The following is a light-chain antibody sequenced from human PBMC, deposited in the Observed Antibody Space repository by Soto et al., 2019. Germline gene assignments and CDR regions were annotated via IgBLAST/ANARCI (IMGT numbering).Light chain of an antibody. CDR3: QQYKKWPRT. CDR2: GAS. V-gene: IGKV3-20*01. J-gene: IGKJ1*01. CDR1: QSVSSNS. Sequence: EIVLTQSPGTLSLSPGERAALSCRASQSVSSNSLAWYQQKRGQAPRLLIHGASSRATGIPDRFSGSGSGTDFTLTISRLEPEDFAVYYCQQYKKWPRTFGHGTKVDIK.